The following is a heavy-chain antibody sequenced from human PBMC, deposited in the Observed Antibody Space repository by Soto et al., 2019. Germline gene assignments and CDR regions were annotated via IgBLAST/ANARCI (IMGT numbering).Heavy chain of an antibody. CDR3: ARGVHPMIQDYGSFHI. CDR1: GGSISSGGYY. V-gene: IGHV4-31*03. D-gene: IGHD4-17*01. Sequence: PSETLSLTCTVSGGSISSGGYYWSWLRQHQGKGLEWIGYIYYSGSTYYNPSLKSRVTISVDTSKNQFSLQLSSVTAAVTAVYYCARGVHPMIQDYGSFHIWGQGTLVTVSS. CDR2: IYYSGST. J-gene: IGHJ3*02.